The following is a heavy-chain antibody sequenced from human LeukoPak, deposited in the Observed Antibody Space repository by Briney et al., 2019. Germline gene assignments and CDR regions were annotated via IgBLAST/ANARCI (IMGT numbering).Heavy chain of an antibody. CDR3: ARDGDAVMVDFDY. D-gene: IGHD5-18*01. CDR2: IYPNSGGT. Sequence: GASVKVSCKASGYTFTDYYMYWVRQAPGQGLECMGWIYPNSGGTNYAQKFQGRVTMTRDTSISTAYMELTSLTFDDTAVCYCARDGDAVMVDFDYWGQGTLVTVSS. V-gene: IGHV1-2*02. J-gene: IGHJ4*02. CDR1: GYTFTDYY.